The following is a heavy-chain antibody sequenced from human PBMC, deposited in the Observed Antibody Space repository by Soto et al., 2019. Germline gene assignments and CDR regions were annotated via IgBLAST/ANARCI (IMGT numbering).Heavy chain of an antibody. D-gene: IGHD3-22*01. Sequence: SETLSLTCTVSGGSISSSSYYWGWIRQPPGKGLEWIGSIHYSGSTYYNPSLKSRVTISVDTSKNQFSLKLSSVTAADTAVYYCARPAYYYDSSGYYSYYFDYWGQGTLVTVSS. V-gene: IGHV4-39*01. CDR1: GGSISSSSYY. J-gene: IGHJ4*02. CDR3: ARPAYYYDSSGYYSYYFDY. CDR2: IHYSGST.